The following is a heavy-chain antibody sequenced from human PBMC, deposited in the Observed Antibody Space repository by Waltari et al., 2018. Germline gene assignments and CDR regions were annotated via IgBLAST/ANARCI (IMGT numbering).Heavy chain of an antibody. Sequence: QVQLVESGGVVVQPGGSLGLSCSASGFRFSTSGMHWVRQAPGKGLEWVALIWNDGSNKYYADSVKGRFTISRDNSKNTLYLQMNSLTTEDTAIYYCAKAGRAVAGTWVDYFDSWGQGTQVTVSS. CDR3: AKAGRAVAGTWVDYFDS. CDR2: IWNDGSNK. J-gene: IGHJ4*02. CDR1: GFRFSTSG. V-gene: IGHV3-30*02. D-gene: IGHD6-19*01.